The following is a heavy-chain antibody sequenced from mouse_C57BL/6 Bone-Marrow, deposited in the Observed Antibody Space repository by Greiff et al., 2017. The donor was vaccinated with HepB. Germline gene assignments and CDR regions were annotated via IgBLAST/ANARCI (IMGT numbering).Heavy chain of an antibody. CDR1: GYTFTSYW. CDR3: ARSGSNWDVGY. J-gene: IGHJ2*01. Sequence: VQLQHPGAELVMPGASVKLSCKASGYTFTSYWMHWVKQRPGQGLEWIGEIDPSDSYTNYNQKFKGKSTLTVDKSSSTAYMQLSSLTSEDSAVYYCARSGSNWDVGYWGQGTTLTVSS. V-gene: IGHV1-69*01. CDR2: IDPSDSYT. D-gene: IGHD4-1*01.